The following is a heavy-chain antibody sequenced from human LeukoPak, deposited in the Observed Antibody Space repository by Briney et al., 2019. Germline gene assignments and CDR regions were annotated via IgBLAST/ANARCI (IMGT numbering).Heavy chain of an antibody. D-gene: IGHD4-11*01. CDR1: GGSISSYS. J-gene: IGHJ3*02. CDR3: TRTNAFDI. V-gene: IGHV4-4*07. CDR2: IYASGNT. Sequence: SETLSLTCTVSGGSISSYSWSWIRQPAGKGLEWIGRIYASGNTNYNPSLKSRVTMSVDTSNNQFSLKLSSVTAADTAVYYCTRTNAFDIWGQGTMVTVSS.